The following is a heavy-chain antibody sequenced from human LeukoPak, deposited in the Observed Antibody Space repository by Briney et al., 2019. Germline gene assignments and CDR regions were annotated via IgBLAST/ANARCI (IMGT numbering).Heavy chain of an antibody. CDR1: GFTFDDYA. D-gene: IGHD6-19*01. V-gene: IGHV3-9*01. CDR3: AKARAVAGIDY. J-gene: IGHJ4*02. Sequence: GRSLRLSCAASGFTFDDYAMHWVRQAPGKGLEWVSGISWNSGSIGYADSVKGRFTISRDNAKNSLYLQMNSLRAEDTALYYCAKARAVAGIDYWGQGTLVTVSS. CDR2: ISWNSGSI.